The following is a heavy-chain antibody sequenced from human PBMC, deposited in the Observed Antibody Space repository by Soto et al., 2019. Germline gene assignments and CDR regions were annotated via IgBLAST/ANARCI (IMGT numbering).Heavy chain of an antibody. D-gene: IGHD4-17*01. CDR3: TTDGYPTVTDEYYYYYYMDV. CDR1: GFTFSNAW. CDR2: IKSKTDGGTT. Sequence: GGSLRLSCAASGFTFSNAWMSWVRQAPGKGLEWVGRIKSKTDGGTTDYAAPVKGRFTISRDDSKNTLYLQMNSLKTEDTAVYYCTTDGYPTVTDEYYYYYYMDVWGKGTTVTVSS. J-gene: IGHJ6*03. V-gene: IGHV3-15*01.